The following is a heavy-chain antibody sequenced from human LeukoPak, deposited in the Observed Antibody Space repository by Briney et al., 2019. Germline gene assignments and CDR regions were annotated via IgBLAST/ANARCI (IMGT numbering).Heavy chain of an antibody. Sequence: PGGSLRLSCAASGFTFSSLAMSWVRQAPGKGLEWVSSISGSGESTYYADYVKGRFTVSRDNSKNTLNLQLNSLRAEDTAVYYCAKDAIGQYRPYYFDCWGQGTLVTVSS. D-gene: IGHD3-16*02. CDR2: ISGSGEST. J-gene: IGHJ4*02. V-gene: IGHV3-23*01. CDR1: GFTFSSLA. CDR3: AKDAIGQYRPYYFDC.